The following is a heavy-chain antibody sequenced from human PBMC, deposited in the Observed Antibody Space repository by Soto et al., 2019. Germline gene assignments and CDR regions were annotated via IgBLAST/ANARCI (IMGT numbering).Heavy chain of an antibody. CDR2: ISSSGSTI. Sequence: QVQLVESGGGLVKPGGSLRLSCAASGFTFSDYYMSWIRQAPGKGLEWVSYISSSGSTIYYADSVKGRFTISRDNAKNSLYLQMTSLRAEDTAVYYCARDYSYGDCDSLVAFDIWGQGTMVTVSS. J-gene: IGHJ3*02. CDR1: GFTFSDYY. V-gene: IGHV3-11*01. D-gene: IGHD4-17*01. CDR3: ARDYSYGDCDSLVAFDI.